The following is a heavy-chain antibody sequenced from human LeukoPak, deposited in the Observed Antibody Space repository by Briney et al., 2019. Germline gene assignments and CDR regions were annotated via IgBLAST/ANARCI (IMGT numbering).Heavy chain of an antibody. CDR1: GFTFSSYS. CDR2: ISSSSSYI. V-gene: IGHV3-21*01. Sequence: PGGSLRLSCAASGFTFSSYSMNWVRQAPGKGLEWVSSISSSSSYIYYADSVKGRFTISRDNAKNSLYLQMNSLRAEDTAVYYCARESSSWYPDAFDIWGQGTMVTVSS. D-gene: IGHD6-13*01. J-gene: IGHJ3*02. CDR3: ARESSSWYPDAFDI.